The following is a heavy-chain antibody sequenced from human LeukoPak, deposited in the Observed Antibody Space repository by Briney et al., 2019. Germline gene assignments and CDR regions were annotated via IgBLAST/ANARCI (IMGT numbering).Heavy chain of an antibody. V-gene: IGHV1-69*05. J-gene: IGHJ4*02. CDR1: GGTFSSYA. D-gene: IGHD4-17*01. CDR3: ARGGALYGDYGIAWFDY. Sequence: SVKVSCKASGGTFSSYAISWVRQAPGQGLEWMGGIIPIFGTANYAQKFQGRVTITTDESTSTAYMELSSLRSEDTAVYYCARGGALYGDYGIAWFDYWGQGTLVTVSS. CDR2: IIPIFGTA.